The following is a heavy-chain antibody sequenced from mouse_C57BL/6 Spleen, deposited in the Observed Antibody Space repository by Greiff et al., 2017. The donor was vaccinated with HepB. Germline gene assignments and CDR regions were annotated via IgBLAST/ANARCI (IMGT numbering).Heavy chain of an antibody. CDR3: ARLGYDGYFDV. CDR2: IYPRSGNT. J-gene: IGHJ1*03. CDR1: GYTFTSYG. V-gene: IGHV1-81*01. D-gene: IGHD2-3*01. Sequence: VQLQQSGAELARPGASVKLSCKASGYTFTSYGISWVKQRTGQGLEWIGEIYPRSGNTYYNEKFKGKATLTADESSSTAYMELRSLTSEDSAVYFCARLGYDGYFDVWGTGTTVTVSS.